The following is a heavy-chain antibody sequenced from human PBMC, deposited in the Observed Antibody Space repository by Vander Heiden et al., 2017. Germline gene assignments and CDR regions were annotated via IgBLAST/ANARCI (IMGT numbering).Heavy chain of an antibody. CDR2: SDHSGST. CDR1: GGSFSDYY. V-gene: IGHV4-34*01. J-gene: IGHJ5*02. CDR3: ARGGRYSWFDP. Sequence: QVQLQEWGAGVLKPSETLSLTCAAYGGSFSDYYWSWIRQPPGKGLEWIGDSDHSGSTNYNPSLKSRITISVDTSKNQFSLKLRSVTAADTAVYFCARGGRYSWFDPWGQGTLVTVSS.